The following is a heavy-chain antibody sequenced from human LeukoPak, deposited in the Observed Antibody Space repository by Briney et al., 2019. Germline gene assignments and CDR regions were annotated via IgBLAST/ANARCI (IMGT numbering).Heavy chain of an antibody. D-gene: IGHD5/OR15-5a*01. J-gene: IGHJ4*02. CDR2: IYYKGST. V-gene: IGHV4-59*01. Sequence: SETLSLTCTVSSGSISGYYWSWIRQPPGKGLEWIGYIYYKGSTNYNPSLKSRVTISVDTSKNQFSLKLTSVTAADTAVYYCARVKEGVSAPHGFDYWGRGTLVTVSS. CDR1: SGSISGYY. CDR3: ARVKEGVSAPHGFDY.